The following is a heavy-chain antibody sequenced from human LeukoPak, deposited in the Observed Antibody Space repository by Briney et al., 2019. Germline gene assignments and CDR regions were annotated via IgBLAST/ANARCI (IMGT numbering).Heavy chain of an antibody. CDR2: VYATGTT. J-gene: IGHJ4*02. V-gene: IGHV4-59*01. D-gene: IGHD6-19*01. CDR3: ARVGSGGAWFDF. Sequence: PSETLSLTCTVSSGSITGYYWSWIRQPPGKGPEWIGYVYATGTTNYNPSLKTRATISIDTSKNQLSLTLTSVTAADTAVYYCARVGSGGAWFDFWGQGTLVSVSS. CDR1: SGSITGYY.